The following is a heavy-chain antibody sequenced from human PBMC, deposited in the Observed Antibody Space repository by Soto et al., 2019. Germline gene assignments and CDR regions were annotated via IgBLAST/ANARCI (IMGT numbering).Heavy chain of an antibody. CDR3: ARGLRFGIAVVRHYYY. CDR1: IGTIRSTA. Sequence: QVQLVQSGAEVKKPGSSVTVSCKASIGTIRSTAISWVRQAPGQGLEWMGGIIPMFGTANSAQKFQDRVTTTSHESTSTAYMELRSLRSEDKAVYYCARGLRFGIAVVRHYYY. V-gene: IGHV1-69*01. CDR2: IIPMFGTA. D-gene: IGHD6-19*01. J-gene: IGHJ6*01.